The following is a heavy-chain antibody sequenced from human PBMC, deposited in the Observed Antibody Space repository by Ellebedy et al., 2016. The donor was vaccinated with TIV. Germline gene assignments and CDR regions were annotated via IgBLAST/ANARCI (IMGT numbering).Heavy chain of an antibody. CDR1: GGTFSSYA. CDR2: IIPIFGTA. V-gene: IGHV1-69*13. CDR3: ASYYYDSSGYYYEDYYGMDV. Sequence: SVKVSCXASGGTFSSYAISWVRQAPGQGLEWMGGIIPIFGTANYAQKFQGRVTITADESTSTAYMELSSLRSEDTAVYYCASYYYDSSGYYYEDYYGMDVWGQGTTVTVSS. D-gene: IGHD3-22*01. J-gene: IGHJ6*02.